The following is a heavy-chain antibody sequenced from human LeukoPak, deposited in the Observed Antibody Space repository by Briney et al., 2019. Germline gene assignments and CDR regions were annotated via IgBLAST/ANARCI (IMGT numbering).Heavy chain of an antibody. V-gene: IGHV3-23*01. J-gene: IGHJ4*02. CDR1: LFTLSSYA. Sequence: PGGALRLSCAASLFTLSSYAMRSVRPAPEKRLEWVSAVCSSGGSTYYADSVKGRLSISRDNSKNTLYLQLNSLRAEDTAVYYCARDGRKHSLFWFGELPYYFDHWGQGSLVTVSS. D-gene: IGHD3-10*01. CDR3: ARDGRKHSLFWFGELPYYFDH. CDR2: VCSSGGST.